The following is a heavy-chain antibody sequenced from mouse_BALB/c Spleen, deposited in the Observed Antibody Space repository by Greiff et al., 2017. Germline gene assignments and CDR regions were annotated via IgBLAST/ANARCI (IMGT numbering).Heavy chain of an antibody. J-gene: IGHJ3*01. D-gene: IGHD2-4*01. CDR1: GYSFTGYF. CDR3: AREGGIYYDFAY. V-gene: IGHV1-20*02. CDR2: INPYNGDT. Sequence: EVQLKESGPELVKPGASVKISCKASGYSFTGYFMNWVMQSHGKSLEWIGRINPYNGDTFYNQKFKGKATLTVDKSSSTAHMELRSLASEDSAVYYCAREGGIYYDFAYWGQGTLVTVSA.